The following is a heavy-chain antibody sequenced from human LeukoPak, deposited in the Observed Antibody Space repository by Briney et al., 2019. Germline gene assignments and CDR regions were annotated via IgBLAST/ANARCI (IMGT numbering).Heavy chain of an antibody. J-gene: IGHJ4*02. CDR3: AKDRQLTAPYYFDY. CDR2: IKSDGSRT. CDR1: GFTFSNYW. D-gene: IGHD2-21*02. V-gene: IGHV3-74*01. Sequence: GGSLRLSCAASGFTFSNYWMHWVRQAPGKGLVWVSRIKSDGSRTDYADSVKGRFTISRDNSKNALYLQMNSLRAEDTAVYYCAKDRQLTAPYYFDYWGQGTLVTVSS.